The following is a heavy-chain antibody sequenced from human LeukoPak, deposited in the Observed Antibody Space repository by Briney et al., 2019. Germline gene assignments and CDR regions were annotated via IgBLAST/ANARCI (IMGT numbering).Heavy chain of an antibody. CDR3: VRGRAWFDP. D-gene: IGHD3-10*01. V-gene: IGHV4-59*01. Sequence: PSETLSLTCTVSGGSISSYFWSWIRQPPGKGLEWIGYVYYSGSTNYNPSLKSRVTISVDTSKKQFSLKLSSATAADTAVYYCVRGRAWFDPWGQGTLVTVSS. CDR1: GGSISSYF. CDR2: VYYSGST. J-gene: IGHJ5*02.